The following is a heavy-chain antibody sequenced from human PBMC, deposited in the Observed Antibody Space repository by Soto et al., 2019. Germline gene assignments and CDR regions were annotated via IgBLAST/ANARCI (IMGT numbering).Heavy chain of an antibody. J-gene: IGHJ4*02. Sequence: GGSLRLSCAASGFTFNTYAMSWVRQAPGEGLEWVSGIGGGTGATYNADSVKGRFIIFRDNSKNTLYLQVNNLRVEDTAVYYCAKNAMSTVTRRGQYFDSWGQGTLVTVSS. D-gene: IGHD4-17*01. CDR1: GFTFNTYA. V-gene: IGHV3-23*01. CDR3: AKNAMSTVTRRGQYFDS. CDR2: IGGGTGAT.